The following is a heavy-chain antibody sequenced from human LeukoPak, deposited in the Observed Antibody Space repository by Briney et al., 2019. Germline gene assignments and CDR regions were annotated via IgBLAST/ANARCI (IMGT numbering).Heavy chain of an antibody. CDR3: ARVMLSSITFDP. V-gene: IGHV1-18*01. CDR2: IIAYNGNT. CDR1: GYTFTSYG. D-gene: IGHD3-10*01. J-gene: IGHJ5*02. Sequence: ASVKVSCTASGYTFTSYGISWVRQAPGQGLEWMGWIIAYNGNTNYAQKLQGRVTMTTDTSTSTAYMELRSLRSDDTAVYYCARVMLSSITFDPWGQGTLVTVSS.